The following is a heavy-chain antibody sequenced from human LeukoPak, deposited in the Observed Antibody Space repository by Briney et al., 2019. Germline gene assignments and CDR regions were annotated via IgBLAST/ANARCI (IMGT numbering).Heavy chain of an antibody. CDR2: IYYSGRT. D-gene: IGHD4-11*01. Sequence: PSETLSLTCTVSGGSVNSGGYYWTWIRQHPGKGLEWLGYIYYSGRTYYNPSLKSRITISLDTSKNQFSLNLTSVSAADTAFYFCARSSDYSDYDWGQGTLITVSS. J-gene: IGHJ4*02. V-gene: IGHV4-31*03. CDR3: ARSSDYSDYD. CDR1: GGSVNSGGYY.